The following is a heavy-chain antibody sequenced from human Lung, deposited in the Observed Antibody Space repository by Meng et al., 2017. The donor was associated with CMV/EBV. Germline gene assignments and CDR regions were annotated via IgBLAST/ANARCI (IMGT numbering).Heavy chain of an antibody. J-gene: IGHJ6*02. D-gene: IGHD2-2*01. Sequence: GGSLRLXCAASGFTSSSYEMNWVRQAQGKGMEWVSYISSIGSTIYDADSVKGRFTISRDNAKNSLYLQMNSMRAEDTAVYYCASLKGIVVVPAAKGSKYYYYVMDVXGQGXTVTVSS. CDR1: GFTSSSYE. V-gene: IGHV3-48*03. CDR2: ISSIGSTI. CDR3: ASLKGIVVVPAAKGSKYYYYVMDV.